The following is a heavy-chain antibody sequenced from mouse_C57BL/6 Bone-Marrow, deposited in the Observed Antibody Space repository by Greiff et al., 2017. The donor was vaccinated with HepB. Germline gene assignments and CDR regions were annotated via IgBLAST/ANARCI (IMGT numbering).Heavy chain of an antibody. CDR3: TSFYDGYPFAY. CDR2: ISSGGDYI. J-gene: IGHJ3*01. Sequence: EVKVEESGEGLVKPGGSLKLSCAASGFTFSSYAMSWVRQTPEKRLEWVAYISSGGDYIYYADTVKGRFTISRDNARNTLYLQMSSLKSEDTAMYYCTSFYDGYPFAYWGQGTLVTVSA. CDR1: GFTFSSYA. V-gene: IGHV5-9-1*02. D-gene: IGHD2-3*01.